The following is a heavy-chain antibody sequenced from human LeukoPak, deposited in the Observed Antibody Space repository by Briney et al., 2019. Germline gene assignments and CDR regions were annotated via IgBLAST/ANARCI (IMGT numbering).Heavy chain of an antibody. V-gene: IGHV3-53*01. CDR1: GFTVSGNY. J-gene: IGHJ4*02. Sequence: GGSLRLSCAASGFTVSGNYMSWVRQAPGKGLEWVSVIYSGGSTYYADSVKGRFTVSRDNSKNTLYLQMNSLRAEDTAVYYCARDRAPSGWLPLPDYWGQGTLVTVSS. CDR3: ARDRAPSGWLPLPDY. CDR2: IYSGGST. D-gene: IGHD5-24*01.